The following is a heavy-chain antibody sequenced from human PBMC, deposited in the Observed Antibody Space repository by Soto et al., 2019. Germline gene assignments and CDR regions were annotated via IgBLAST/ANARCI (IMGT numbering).Heavy chain of an antibody. CDR1: GGTFGSYA. Sequence: SVKVSCKASGGTFGSYAITWRRRAPGQGLEGLGGIIPILNSPAYAQKFQARVVITADEITNAAYMELNSLRFDDTAVYYCASEAPYCTSASCPKFYDMDVWGQGTTVTVSS. J-gene: IGHJ6*02. D-gene: IGHD2-2*01. V-gene: IGHV1-69*13. CDR2: IIPILNSP. CDR3: ASEAPYCTSASCPKFYDMDV.